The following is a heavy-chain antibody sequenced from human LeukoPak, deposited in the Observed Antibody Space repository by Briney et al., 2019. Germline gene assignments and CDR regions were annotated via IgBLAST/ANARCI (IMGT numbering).Heavy chain of an antibody. V-gene: IGHV3-21*01. CDR2: IFPSGGEI. J-gene: IGHJ6*03. CDR3: ARYFDWFSDYYMDV. CDR1: GFTFSTFA. Sequence: PGGSLRLSCAASGFTFSTFAMIWVRQPPGKGLEWVSSIFPSGGEIHYADSVRGRFTISRDNAKNSPYLQMNSLRAEDTAVYYCARYFDWFSDYYMDVWGKGTTVTVSS. D-gene: IGHD3-9*01.